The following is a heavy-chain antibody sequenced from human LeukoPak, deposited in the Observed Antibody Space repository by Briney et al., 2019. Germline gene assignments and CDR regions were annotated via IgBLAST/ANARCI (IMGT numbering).Heavy chain of an antibody. CDR2: IYYSGST. CDR3: AREGSGGSYYRYFDY. Sequence: SETLSLTCTVSGGSISSYYWSWIRQPPGKGLEWIGYIYYSGSTNYNPSLKSRVTISVDTSKNQFSLKLSSVTAADTAVYYCAREGSGGSYYRYFDYWGQGTLVTVSS. CDR1: GGSISSYY. V-gene: IGHV4-59*01. D-gene: IGHD2-15*01. J-gene: IGHJ4*02.